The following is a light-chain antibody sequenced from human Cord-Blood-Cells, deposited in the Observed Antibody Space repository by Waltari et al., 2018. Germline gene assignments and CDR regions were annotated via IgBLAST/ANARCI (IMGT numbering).Light chain of an antibody. V-gene: IGKV1-39*01. CDR3: QQSYSTPRT. CDR1: QSISSY. Sequence: DIQMTQSPSSLSASVGDRVTITCRASQSISSYLNLYQQKPGKAPKSLIYTASSLQGGVPSRCSGSGSGTDFTRTISSLQPEDFATYYCQQSYSTPRTFGQGTKLEIK. CDR2: TAS. J-gene: IGKJ2*01.